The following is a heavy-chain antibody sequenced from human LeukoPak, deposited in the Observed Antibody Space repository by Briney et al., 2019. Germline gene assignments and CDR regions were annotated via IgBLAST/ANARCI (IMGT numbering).Heavy chain of an antibody. CDR3: ATAHYSPYFDY. CDR2: IRTTAEGAKYA. CDR1: GFSFTDYP. J-gene: IGHJ4*02. V-gene: IGHV3-48*01. D-gene: IGHD3-10*01. Sequence: GGSLRLSCATSGFSFTDYPMNWVRQAPGKGLEWISNIRTTAEGAKYAYYADSVKGRVTISRDDGKNTLYLHMNSLRAEDTAVYYCATAHYSPYFDYWGQRTLVTVSS.